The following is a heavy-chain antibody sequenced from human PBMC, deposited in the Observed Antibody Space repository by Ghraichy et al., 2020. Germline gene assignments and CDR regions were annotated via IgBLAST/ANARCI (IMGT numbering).Heavy chain of an antibody. D-gene: IGHD2-2*01. V-gene: IGHV3-23*01. CDR2: ISGSGGST. Sequence: GGSLRLSCAASGFTFSSYAMSWVRQAPGKGLEWVSAISGSGGSTYYADSVKGRFTISRDNSKNTLYLQMNSLRAEDTAVYYCAKDGGVDDCSSTSCPSYYYYYYGMDVWGQGTTVTVSS. CDR3: AKDGGVDDCSSTSCPSYYYYYYGMDV. J-gene: IGHJ6*02. CDR1: GFTFSSYA.